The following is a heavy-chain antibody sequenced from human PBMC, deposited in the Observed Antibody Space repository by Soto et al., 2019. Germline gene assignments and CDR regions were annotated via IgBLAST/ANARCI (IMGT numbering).Heavy chain of an antibody. V-gene: IGHV1-69*18. CDR1: GDTFSHYV. CDR3: ERIGVGSRR. Sequence: VQMVQSGAEVKEPGSSVKVSCTNSGDTFSHYVMSWVRQAPGQGLEWMGSLAPISGSPNYAERFEGRLTISADEGTSTMYMELRSHKYNDTSVYYCERIGVGSRRWGQGTMVTVSS. J-gene: IGHJ3*01. D-gene: IGHD1-26*01. CDR2: LAPISGSP.